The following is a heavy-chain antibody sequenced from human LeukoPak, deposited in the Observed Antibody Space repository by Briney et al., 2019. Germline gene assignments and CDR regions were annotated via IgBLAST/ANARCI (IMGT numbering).Heavy chain of an antibody. J-gene: IGHJ4*02. CDR2: ISWDGGST. V-gene: IGHV3-43D*03. CDR1: GFTFDDYA. CDR3: AKGGVVGGSHYFDY. Sequence: SGGSLRLSCAASGFTFDDYAMHWVRQAPGKGLEWVSLISWDGGSTYYADSVKGRFTISRDNSKNSLYLQMNSLRAEDTALYYCAKGGVVGGSHYFDYWGQGTLVTVSS. D-gene: IGHD1-26*01.